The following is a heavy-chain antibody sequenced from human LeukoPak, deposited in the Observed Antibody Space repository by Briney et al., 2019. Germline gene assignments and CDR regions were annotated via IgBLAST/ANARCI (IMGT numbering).Heavy chain of an antibody. CDR1: GFTVSSNY. J-gene: IGHJ4*02. D-gene: IGHD3-3*01. V-gene: IGHV3-53*01. Sequence: GGSLRLSCAASGFTVSSNYMSWVRQAPGKGLEWVSVIYSGGSTYYADSVKGRFTISRDNSKNTLYLQMNGLRAEDTAVYYCARGLGRFLEWYFDYWGQGTLVTVSS. CDR3: ARGLGRFLEWYFDY. CDR2: IYSGGST.